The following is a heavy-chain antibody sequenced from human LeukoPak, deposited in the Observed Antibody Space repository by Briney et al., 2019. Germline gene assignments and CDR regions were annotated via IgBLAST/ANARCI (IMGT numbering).Heavy chain of an antibody. CDR1: GFTFSNYA. J-gene: IGHJ4*02. CDR3: GVYSSSWHDY. D-gene: IGHD6-13*01. Sequence: GGSLRLSCAASGFTFSNYAMSWVRQAPGKGLEWVSGISLSGGSTNYADSVKGRFTISRDNSKNTLYLQMNSLRAEDTAVYYCGVYSSSWHDYWGQGTLVTVSS. CDR2: ISLSGGST. V-gene: IGHV3-23*01.